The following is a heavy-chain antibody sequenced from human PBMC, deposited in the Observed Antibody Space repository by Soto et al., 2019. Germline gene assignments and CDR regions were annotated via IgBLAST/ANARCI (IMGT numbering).Heavy chain of an antibody. D-gene: IGHD3-9*01. CDR1: GYSFTSYW. CDR2: IYPGDSDT. CDR3: ATGYDILTGYPSRNYYYYYGMDV. Sequence: PGESLKISCKGSGYSFTSYWIGWVRQMPGKGPEWMGIIYPGDSDTRYSPSFQGQVTISADKSISTAYLQWSSLKASDTAMYYCATGYDILTGYPSRNYYYYYGMDVWGQGTTVTVSS. V-gene: IGHV5-51*01. J-gene: IGHJ6*01.